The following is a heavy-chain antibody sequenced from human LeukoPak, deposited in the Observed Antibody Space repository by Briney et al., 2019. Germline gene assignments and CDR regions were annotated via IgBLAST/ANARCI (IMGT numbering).Heavy chain of an antibody. CDR1: GFTFSDYR. CDR2: INSGGNAI. D-gene: IGHD6-19*01. J-gene: IGHJ4*02. CDR3: AKDYGKGAWYSSGWTGFRTLSYFDY. Sequence: GGSLRLSCAASGFTFSDYRMNWVRQAPGKGLEWISYINSGGNAIYYADSVQGRFTISRDNANNSLYLQMNSLRAEDTAVYYCAKDYGKGAWYSSGWTGFRTLSYFDYWGQGTLVTVSS. V-gene: IGHV3-48*04.